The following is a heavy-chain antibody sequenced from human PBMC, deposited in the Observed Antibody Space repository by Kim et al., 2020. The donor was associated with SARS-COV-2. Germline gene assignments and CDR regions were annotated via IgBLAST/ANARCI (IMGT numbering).Heavy chain of an antibody. D-gene: IGHD3-22*01. V-gene: IGHV3-30*18. CDR1: GFTFSNYG. CDR3: TKDAYDSRADGSPELLHQ. Sequence: GGSLRLSCAASGFTFSNYGMHWVRQAPGKGLEWVAVISPDGSDTYYVDSVKGRFTISRDNSRNTVYLQMTSLGAEDTALYYCTKDAYDSRADGSPELLHQWAQGTLVSVPS. CDR2: ISPDGSDT. J-gene: IGHJ1*01.